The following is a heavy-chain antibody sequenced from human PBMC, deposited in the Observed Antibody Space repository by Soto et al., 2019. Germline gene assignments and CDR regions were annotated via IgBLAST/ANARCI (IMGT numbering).Heavy chain of an antibody. CDR3: GRYCTNTKCRGGYYLDL. CDR2: IILALGTP. J-gene: IGHJ5*02. D-gene: IGHD2-8*01. CDR1: GASFTNYA. V-gene: IGHV1-69*01. Sequence: QVLLVQSGAEMKQPGSSVSVSCTASGASFTNYAFTWVRQAPGQGPEWLGGIILALGTPHYSQRFQGRLTITADESSSTVYMELGSLRLDDTAVYYCGRYCTNTKCRGGYYLDLWGQGTLLTVSS.